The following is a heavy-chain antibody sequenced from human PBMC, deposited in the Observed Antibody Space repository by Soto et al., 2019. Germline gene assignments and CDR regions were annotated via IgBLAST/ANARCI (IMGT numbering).Heavy chain of an antibody. J-gene: IGHJ4*02. CDR1: GASISYGGYS. D-gene: IGHD5-12*01. CDR3: ARGGGYDSFDY. V-gene: IGHV4-30-2*06. CDR2: ISHLEST. Sequence: QLQLQESGSGLVKTSETLSLTCTVSGASISYGGYSWSWIRQSPGKGLEWIGYISHLESTYFHPSFKSRLTMSIDRTRNQFSLQRSSVTAADMAVYYCARGGGYDSFDYWGQGVLVTVSS.